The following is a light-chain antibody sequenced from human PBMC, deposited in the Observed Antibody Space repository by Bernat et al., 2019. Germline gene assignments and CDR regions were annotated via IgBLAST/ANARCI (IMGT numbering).Light chain of an antibody. J-gene: IGLJ3*02. V-gene: IGLV1-44*01. CDR3: AAYDDSLNGWV. Sequence: SASGPPGQRVTISCSGISSNIGSNTVNWYQQLPGTGPKLLIYNNNQRPSGVPDRFSGSKSGTSASLAISGLQSEDVADYYCAAYDDSLNGWVFGGGTKLTVL. CDR2: NNN. CDR1: SSNIGSNT.